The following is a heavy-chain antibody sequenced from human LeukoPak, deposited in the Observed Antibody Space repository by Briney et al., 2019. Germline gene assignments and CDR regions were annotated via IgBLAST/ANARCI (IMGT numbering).Heavy chain of an antibody. CDR3: ARGKNVLRFLEWQLDY. D-gene: IGHD3-3*01. CDR1: GGSFSGYY. Sequence: PSETLSLTCAVYGGSFSGYYWSWVRQPPGKGLEWLGEINHSGSTNYNPSLKSRVTISVDTSKNQFSLKLSSVTAADTAVYYCARGKNVLRFLEWQLDYWGQGTLVTVSS. V-gene: IGHV4-34*01. CDR2: INHSGST. J-gene: IGHJ4*02.